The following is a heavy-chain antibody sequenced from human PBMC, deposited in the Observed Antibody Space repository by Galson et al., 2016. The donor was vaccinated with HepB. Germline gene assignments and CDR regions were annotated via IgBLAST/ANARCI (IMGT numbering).Heavy chain of an antibody. CDR1: DGSISSGGYS. V-gene: IGHV4-30-2*01. CDR3: ARGAAGKDLDF. D-gene: IGHD6-25*01. J-gene: IGHJ4*02. CDR2: IYHSGST. Sequence: TLSLTCAVSDGSISSGGYSWNWVRQPPGKDLEWIGYIYHSGSTSYNPSLKGRVTISVDSSKNLFSLSLTFVTAADTAVYYCARGAAGKDLDFWGQGSLVIVSS.